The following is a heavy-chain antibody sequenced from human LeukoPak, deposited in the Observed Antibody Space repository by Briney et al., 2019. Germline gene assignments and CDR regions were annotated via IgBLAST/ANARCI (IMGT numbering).Heavy chain of an antibody. J-gene: IGHJ5*02. Sequence: SQTLSLTFAISGDSVSSNSAAWNWLRQSPSRGLEWLGSTYYRSKWYNDYAVSVKSRITINPDTSKNQFSLQLNSVTPEDTAVYYCARGSGGSEFDPWGQGTLVTVSS. CDR1: GDSVSSNSAA. D-gene: IGHD3-16*01. CDR3: ARGSGGSEFDP. V-gene: IGHV6-1*01. CDR2: TYYRSKWYN.